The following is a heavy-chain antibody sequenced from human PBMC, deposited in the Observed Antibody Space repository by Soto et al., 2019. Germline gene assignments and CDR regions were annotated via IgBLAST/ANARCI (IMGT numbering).Heavy chain of an antibody. J-gene: IGHJ6*02. Sequence: QVHLLLQSGAEVKKPGSSVKVSCKASGGNPSNSAISWVRQAPGQGLEWMGGIIPVFGIVSYAQNFQGRVTITADESTSKAFMEPSSLGSEDTAVYFWAGRRKGVAGSSAYYGMDVWGPGNTVTVSS. D-gene: IGHD6-19*01. CDR3: AGRRKGVAGSSAYYGMDV. CDR2: IIPVFGIV. V-gene: IGHV1-69*01. CDR1: GGNPSNSA.